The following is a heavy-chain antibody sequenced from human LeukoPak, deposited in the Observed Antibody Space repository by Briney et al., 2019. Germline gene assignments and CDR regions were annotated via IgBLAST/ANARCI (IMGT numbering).Heavy chain of an antibody. CDR3: AKSGRVFDTSGYYWFPN. CDR1: GFTFSGYA. CDR2: ISGRGANT. V-gene: IGHV3-23*01. J-gene: IGHJ4*02. D-gene: IGHD3-22*01. Sequence: GGSLRLSCAASGFTFSGYAMSWVRQAPGKGLEWVSSISGRGANTHYADSVKGRFTISGDYSKNTLNLQMNSLRAEDTAEYYCAKSGRVFDTSGYYWFPNWGQGILVTVSS.